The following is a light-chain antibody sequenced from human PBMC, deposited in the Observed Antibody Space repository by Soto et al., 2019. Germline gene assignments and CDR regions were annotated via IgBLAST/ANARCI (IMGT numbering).Light chain of an antibody. CDR1: SSSIGTNT. V-gene: IGLV1-44*01. Sequence: QPVLTQPPSASGTPGQRVTISCSGSSSSIGTNTVNWYQQFPGTAPKLLIYGHNQRPSGVPDRFSASKSGTSASLAISGLQSEDEAIYYCAVWDDSLNGRVFGGGTKVTVL. CDR3: AVWDDSLNGRV. J-gene: IGLJ2*01. CDR2: GHN.